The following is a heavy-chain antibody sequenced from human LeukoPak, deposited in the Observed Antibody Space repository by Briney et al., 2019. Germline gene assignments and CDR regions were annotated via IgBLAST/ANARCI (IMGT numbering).Heavy chain of an antibody. Sequence: SETLSLTCAVYGGSFSGYYWSRIRQPAGKGLEWIGRIYPSGSTNYNPSLKSRVTMSVDTSKNQFSLKLDSVTAADTAVYYCASSAAVADPFDYWGQGTLVTVSS. D-gene: IGHD6-25*01. CDR3: ASSAAVADPFDY. V-gene: IGHV4-59*10. J-gene: IGHJ4*02. CDR2: IYPSGST. CDR1: GGSFSGYY.